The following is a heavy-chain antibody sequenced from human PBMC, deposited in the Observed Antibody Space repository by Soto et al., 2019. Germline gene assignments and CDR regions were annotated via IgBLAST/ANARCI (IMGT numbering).Heavy chain of an antibody. CDR2: INHSGST. CDR1: GGSFSGYY. D-gene: IGHD7-27*01. Sequence: QVQLQQWGAGLLKPSETLSLTCAVSGGSFSGYYWNWIRQPPGKGLEWIGEINHSGSTNYNPSLKSRVTLSVDTSKNQFSLKLSSVTAADTAVYYCARGWGRRFDYWGQGTLVTVSS. CDR3: ARGWGRRFDY. V-gene: IGHV4-34*01. J-gene: IGHJ4*02.